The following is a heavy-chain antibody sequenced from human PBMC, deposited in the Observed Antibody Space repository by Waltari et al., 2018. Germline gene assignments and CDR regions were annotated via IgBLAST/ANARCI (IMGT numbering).Heavy chain of an antibody. V-gene: IGHV3-11*06. CDR2: ISNSGSYT. J-gene: IGHJ5*02. CDR3: AREMVASTGLDL. CDR1: GFGVSDYF. Sequence: QMQLVESGGGLVKPGGSLGLRWAASGFGVSDYFMTWIRQAPGKGLEWISYISNSGSYTNYADSVKGRFTISRDNAKKSLYLQMNNLRDNDTAVYYCAREMVASTGLDLWGQGTLVSVSS. D-gene: IGHD4-17*01.